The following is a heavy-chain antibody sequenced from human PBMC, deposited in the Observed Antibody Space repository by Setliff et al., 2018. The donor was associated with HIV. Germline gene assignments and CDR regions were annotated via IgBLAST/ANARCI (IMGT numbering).Heavy chain of an antibody. CDR3: VREVGTRYMDV. CDR1: GDSLSSGSSY. CDR2: VYHTGNT. Sequence: ASETLSLTCTVSGDSLSSGSSYWTWIRQHPGKGLEWMGYVYHTGNTFYNPSLKSRLTISVDTSKNQFSLKLTSVTAADTAVYYCVREVGTRYMDVWGKGTTVTVSS. D-gene: IGHD2-15*01. V-gene: IGHV4-31*03. J-gene: IGHJ6*03.